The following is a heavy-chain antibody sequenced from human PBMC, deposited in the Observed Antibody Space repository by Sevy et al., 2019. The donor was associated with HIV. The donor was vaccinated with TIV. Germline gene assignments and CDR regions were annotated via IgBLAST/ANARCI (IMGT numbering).Heavy chain of an antibody. CDR2: IKPDGSES. D-gene: IGHD3-16*01. Sequence: GGSLRLSCVASGSTFNNFWMAWVRQAPGKGLEWVSNIKPDGSESNHVGSVKGRFTISRDNAKNSLYLQMNSLTAEDTAVYYCARDVGGGYFDYWGQGTLVTVSS. CDR1: GSTFNNFW. CDR3: ARDVGGGYFDY. V-gene: IGHV3-7*03. J-gene: IGHJ4*01.